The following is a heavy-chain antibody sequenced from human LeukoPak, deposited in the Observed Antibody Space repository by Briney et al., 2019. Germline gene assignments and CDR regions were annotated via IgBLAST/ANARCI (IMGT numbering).Heavy chain of an antibody. D-gene: IGHD3-3*01. V-gene: IGHV3-30*02. Sequence: GGSLRLSCAASGFTFTNYGMYWVRQAPGKGLEWVAFIRYDGSNKYYADSVKGRFTISRDNSKNTLYLQMNSLRDEDTAVYYCAKDMDFWSGYGDYWGQGTLVTVSS. CDR1: GFTFTNYG. CDR2: IRYDGSNK. J-gene: IGHJ4*02. CDR3: AKDMDFWSGYGDY.